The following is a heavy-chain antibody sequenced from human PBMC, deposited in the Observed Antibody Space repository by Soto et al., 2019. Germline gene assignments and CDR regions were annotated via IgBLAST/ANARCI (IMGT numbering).Heavy chain of an antibody. CDR1: GXSVTSDSRY. CDR3: AKDPKAGPPYYFDF. J-gene: IGHJ4*02. V-gene: IGHV4-39*07. Sequence: SETKSLTCTVSGXSVTSDSRYWGWIRQPPGKGLESIANIYYDGNTYYNPSLKGRVTISLDTSKNQFSLRLNSVTAEDTAVYYCAKDPKAGPPYYFDFLVQGSLVTGSS. CDR2: IYYDGNT. D-gene: IGHD6-13*01.